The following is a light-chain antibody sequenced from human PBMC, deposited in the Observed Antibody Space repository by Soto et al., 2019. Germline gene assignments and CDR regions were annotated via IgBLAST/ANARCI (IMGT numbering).Light chain of an antibody. J-gene: IGKJ2*01. CDR1: QSISSW. Sequence: DIQMTQSPSTLSASVGDRVTITCRASQSISSWLAWYQQKPEKAPKLLIYKASSLESGVPSRFSGSGSGTEFTLTISSLQPDDFATYYCQQYNSYSPMYTFGQGTKLEIK. CDR2: KAS. CDR3: QQYNSYSPMYT. V-gene: IGKV1-5*03.